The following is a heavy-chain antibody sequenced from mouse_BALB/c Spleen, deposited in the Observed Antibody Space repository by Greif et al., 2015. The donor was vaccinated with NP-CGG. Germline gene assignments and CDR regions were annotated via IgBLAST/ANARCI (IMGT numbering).Heavy chain of an antibody. CDR1: GFTFTDYY. Sequence: EVHLVESGGGLVQPGGSLRLSCATSGFTFTDYYMSWVRQPPGKALEWLGFIRNKANGYTTEYSASVKGRFTISRDNSQSILYLQMNTLRAEDSATYYCARDEDDEGAMDYWGQGTSVTVSS. V-gene: IGHV7-3*02. CDR3: ARDEDDEGAMDY. J-gene: IGHJ4*01. CDR2: IRNKANGYTT. D-gene: IGHD2-12*01.